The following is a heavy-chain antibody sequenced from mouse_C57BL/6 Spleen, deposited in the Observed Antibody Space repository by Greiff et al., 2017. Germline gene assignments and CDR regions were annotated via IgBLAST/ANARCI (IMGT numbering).Heavy chain of an antibody. Sequence: VQLKQSGPELVKPGASVKISCKASGYTFTDYYMNWVKQSHGKSLEWIGDINPNNGGTSYNQKFKGKATLTVDKSSSTAYMELRSLTSEDSAVYYCARGYGNYAWFAYWGQGTLVTVSA. J-gene: IGHJ3*01. D-gene: IGHD2-10*02. CDR2: INPNNGGT. V-gene: IGHV1-26*01. CDR1: GYTFTDYY. CDR3: ARGYGNYAWFAY.